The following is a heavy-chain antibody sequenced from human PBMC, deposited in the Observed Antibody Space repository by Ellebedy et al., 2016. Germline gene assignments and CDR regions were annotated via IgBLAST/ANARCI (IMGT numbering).Heavy chain of an antibody. CDR3: ARDSLPVVTSYFDL. V-gene: IGHV3-21*01. Sequence: GESLKISXAASGFTFSRYSMNWVRQAPGKGLEWVSSISGDSYYIYYADSGKGRFTISRDNAKNSLSLQMNSLRAEDTAVYYCARDSLPVVTSYFDLWGRGTLVTVSS. D-gene: IGHD4-23*01. J-gene: IGHJ2*01. CDR1: GFTFSRYS. CDR2: ISGDSYYI.